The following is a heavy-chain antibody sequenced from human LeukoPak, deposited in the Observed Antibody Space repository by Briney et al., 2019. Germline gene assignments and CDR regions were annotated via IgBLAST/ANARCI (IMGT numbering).Heavy chain of an antibody. CDR3: AHRLSSSFDY. CDR2: IYWDDDK. V-gene: IGHV2-5*02. D-gene: IGHD6-6*01. Sequence: LEWLALIYWDDDKRYSPSLKSRLTISKDTSKNQVVLTMTNMDPVDTATYYCAHRLSSSFDYWGQGTLVTVSS. J-gene: IGHJ4*02.